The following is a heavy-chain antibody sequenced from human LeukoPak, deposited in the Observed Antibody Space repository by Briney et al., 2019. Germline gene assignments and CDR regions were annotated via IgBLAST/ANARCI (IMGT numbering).Heavy chain of an antibody. CDR1: GFTFSSYS. D-gene: IGHD4-17*01. CDR2: ISSSSSTI. Sequence: GGSLRLSCAASGFTFSSYSMNWVRQAPGKGLEWVSYISSSSSTIYYADSVKGRFTISRDNAKYSLYLQMNSLRAEDTAVYYCARGYGDYVDWFDPWGQGTLVTVSS. CDR3: ARGYGDYVDWFDP. J-gene: IGHJ5*02. V-gene: IGHV3-48*01.